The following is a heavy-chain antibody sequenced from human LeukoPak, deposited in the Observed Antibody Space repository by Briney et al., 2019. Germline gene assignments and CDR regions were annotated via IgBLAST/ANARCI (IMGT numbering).Heavy chain of an antibody. J-gene: IGHJ6*03. V-gene: IGHV3-23*01. CDR2: ISAGGSST. CDR1: GFTFSSYA. Sequence: GGSLRLSCAASGFTFSSYAMSWVRQAPGKGLEWVSAISAGGSSTYYADSVKGRFTLSRDNSKNTLYLQMHSLTAEDTAVYYCAKGSGWGYFYYMDVWGKGTTVTVSS. CDR3: AKGSGWGYFYYMDV. D-gene: IGHD3-3*01.